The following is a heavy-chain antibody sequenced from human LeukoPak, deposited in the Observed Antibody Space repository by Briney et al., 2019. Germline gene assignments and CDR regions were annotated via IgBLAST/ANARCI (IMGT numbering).Heavy chain of an antibody. CDR3: ARFPRIVGASRYFDY. V-gene: IGHV3-21*01. D-gene: IGHD1-26*01. J-gene: IGHJ4*02. CDR2: ISSSSSYK. CDR1: GFTFSSYR. Sequence: PGGSLRLSCAASGFTFSSYRMNWVGQAPGKGLEGVSSISSSSSYKYYADSVKGRFTISRDNAKNSLYMQIKSVRAEDTAVYYCARFPRIVGASRYFDYWGQGTLVTVSS.